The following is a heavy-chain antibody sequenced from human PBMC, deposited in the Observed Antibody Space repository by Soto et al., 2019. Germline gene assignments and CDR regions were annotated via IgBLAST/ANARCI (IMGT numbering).Heavy chain of an antibody. Sequence: GGSLRLSCAAAGFNFIDAWMNWVRQAPGKGLEWVGRIKSKTDGGTTDYAAPVKGRFTISRDDSKNTLYLQMNSLKTEDTAVYYCTTVHYYSNQVFDYRGQGTLVTVSS. V-gene: IGHV3-15*07. CDR1: GFNFIDAW. CDR3: TTVHYYSNQVFDY. J-gene: IGHJ4*02. CDR2: IKSKTDGGTT. D-gene: IGHD4-4*01.